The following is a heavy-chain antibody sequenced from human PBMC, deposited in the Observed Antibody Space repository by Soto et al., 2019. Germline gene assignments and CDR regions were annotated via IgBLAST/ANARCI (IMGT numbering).Heavy chain of an antibody. Sequence: EVQLLESGGGLVQPGGSLRLSCAASGFTFSSYAMSWVRQAPGKGLEWVSAISGSGGSTYYADSVKGRFTTSRDNSKNTLYQQMNSLRSEDTDVYYCATSHASEGYFAYWCQGTLVTVSS. CDR3: ATSHASEGYFAY. CDR2: ISGSGGST. V-gene: IGHV3-23*01. CDR1: GFTFSSYA. J-gene: IGHJ4*02.